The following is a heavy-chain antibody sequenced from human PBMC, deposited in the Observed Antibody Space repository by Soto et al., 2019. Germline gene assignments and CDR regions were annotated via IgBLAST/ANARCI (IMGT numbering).Heavy chain of an antibody. J-gene: IGHJ6*02. CDR1: RFTFSNYA. CDR2: ISFDGSTK. CDR3: ARSPGYCSTTRCYGRDFAMDV. D-gene: IGHD2-2*01. V-gene: IGHV3-30-3*01. Sequence: QVQLVEFGGGVVQPGRSLRLSCAASRFTFSNYAMHWVRQAPGKGLQWVALISFDGSTKYYADSVKGRFTISRDNSNNTLYLQMNSLRAEDTAVYYCARSPGYCSTTRCYGRDFAMDVWGQGTTVTVSS.